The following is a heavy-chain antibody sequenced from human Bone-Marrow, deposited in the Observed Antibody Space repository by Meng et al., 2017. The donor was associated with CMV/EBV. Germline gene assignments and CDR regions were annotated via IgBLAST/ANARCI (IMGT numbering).Heavy chain of an antibody. V-gene: IGHV3-23*03. J-gene: IGHJ4*02. CDR3: AKDHGAAE. CDR1: GFTFSSYA. D-gene: IGHD6-25*01. CDR2: IYSGGSST. Sequence: GESLKISCAASGFTFSSYAMSWVRQAPGKGLESVSVIYSGGSSTYYADSVKGRFTISRDNSKNTLYLQMNSLRAEDTAVYYCAKDHGAAEWGQGTLVTVSS.